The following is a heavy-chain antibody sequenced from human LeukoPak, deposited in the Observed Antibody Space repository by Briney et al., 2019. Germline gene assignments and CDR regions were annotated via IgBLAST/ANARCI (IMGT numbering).Heavy chain of an antibody. D-gene: IGHD2-8*01. Sequence: PGGSLRLSCAASGFTFSSYDMHWVRQATGKGLEWVSAIGTAGDTYYPGSVKGRFTISRENAKNSLYLQMNSLRAGDTAVYYCARNIGYCTNGVCYNWFDPWGQGTLVTVSS. CDR2: IGTAGDT. J-gene: IGHJ5*02. CDR1: GFTFSSYD. V-gene: IGHV3-13*01. CDR3: ARNIGYCTNGVCYNWFDP.